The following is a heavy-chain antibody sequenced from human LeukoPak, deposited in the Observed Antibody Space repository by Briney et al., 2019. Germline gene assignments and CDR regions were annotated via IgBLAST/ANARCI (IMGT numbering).Heavy chain of an antibody. CDR2: ISAYNGDT. D-gene: IGHD3-10*01. Sequence: ASVKVSCKASGYTFTSYGISWVRQAPGQGLEWMGCISAYNGDTNYAQKLQGRVTMTTDTSTTTAYMELRSLRSDDTAVYYCARSPGGFPHWLDPWGQGTLVTVSS. CDR3: ARSPGGFPHWLDP. V-gene: IGHV1-18*01. CDR1: GYTFTSYG. J-gene: IGHJ5*02.